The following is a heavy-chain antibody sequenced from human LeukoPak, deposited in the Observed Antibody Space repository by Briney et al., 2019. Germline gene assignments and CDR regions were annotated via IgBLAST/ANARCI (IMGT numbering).Heavy chain of an antibody. V-gene: IGHV3-33*01. Sequence: GGSLRLSCAASGFTFSSYGMHWVRQAPGKVLEWVAVIWYDGSNKYYADSVKGRFTISRDNSKNTLYLQMNSLRAEDTAVYYCARGTDSSSSAPYYYYGMDVWGQGTTVTVSS. CDR3: ARGTDSSSSAPYYYYGMDV. CDR1: GFTFSSYG. CDR2: IWYDGSNK. D-gene: IGHD6-6*01. J-gene: IGHJ6*02.